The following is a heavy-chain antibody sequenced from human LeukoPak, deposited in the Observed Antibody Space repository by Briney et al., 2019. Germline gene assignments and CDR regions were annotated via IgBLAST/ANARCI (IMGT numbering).Heavy chain of an antibody. CDR3: AVSFGPYYYYGMDV. D-gene: IGHD3/OR15-3a*01. V-gene: IGHV1-2*02. Sequence: ASVKVSCKASGYTFTGYYMHWVRQAPGQGLEWMGWINPNSGGTNYAQKFQGRVTMTRDTSISTAYMELSSLRSEDTAVYYCAVSFGPYYYYGMDVWGQGTTVTVSS. CDR2: INPNSGGT. CDR1: GYTFTGYY. J-gene: IGHJ6*02.